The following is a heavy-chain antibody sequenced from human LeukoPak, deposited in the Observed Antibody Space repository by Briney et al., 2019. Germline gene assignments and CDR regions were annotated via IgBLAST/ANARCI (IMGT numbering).Heavy chain of an antibody. CDR1: GFSFSTSE. CDR2: IGTVGTPSSCVYVT. V-gene: IGHV3-48*03. J-gene: IGHJ4*02. Sequence: GGSLRLSCAASGFSFSTSEMNWVRQAPGKGLEGVAHIGTVGTPSSCVYVTYYAASVNGRFTLSTDNANNLLSLRMNSLRAEDTAVYYCARPGYYGSGNYYGFDYWGQGTLVTVSS. D-gene: IGHD3-10*01. CDR3: ARPGYYGSGNYYGFDY.